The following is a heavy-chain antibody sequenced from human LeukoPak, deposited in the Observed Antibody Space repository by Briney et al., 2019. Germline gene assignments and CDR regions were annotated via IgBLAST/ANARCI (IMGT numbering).Heavy chain of an antibody. V-gene: IGHV3-23*01. J-gene: IGHJ6*02. CDR2: ISGSGGST. Sequence: PGGSLRLSCAASGFIFSSYAMSWVRQAPGKGLEWVSAISGSGGSTYYADSVKGRFTISRDNSKNTLYLQMNSLRAEDTAVYYCAKDRHLITMIVPPHSSWSQGYYYYGMDVWGQGTTVTVSS. D-gene: IGHD3-22*01. CDR1: GFIFSSYA. CDR3: AKDRHLITMIVPPHSSWSQGYYYYGMDV.